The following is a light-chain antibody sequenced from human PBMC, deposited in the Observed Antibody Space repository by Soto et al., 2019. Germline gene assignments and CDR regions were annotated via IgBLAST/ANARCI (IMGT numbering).Light chain of an antibody. CDR3: QQRSNWPPIT. J-gene: IGKJ5*01. CDR2: DAS. CDR1: QSFSDY. V-gene: IGKV3-11*01. Sequence: EIVLTQSPAILSFSPGERATLSCRASQSFSDYLAWYQQKPGQAPRLLIYDASNRATGIPARFSGSGSGTDFTLTISSLEPEDFAVYYCQQRSNWPPITFGQGTRLEIK.